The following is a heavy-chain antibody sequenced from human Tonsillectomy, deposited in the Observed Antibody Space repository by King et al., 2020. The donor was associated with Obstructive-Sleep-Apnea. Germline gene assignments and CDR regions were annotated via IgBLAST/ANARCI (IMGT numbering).Heavy chain of an antibody. V-gene: IGHV4-34*01. CDR3: ARGAGDSNDYTHYYYYGMDV. CDR2: INHSGST. CDR1: GGSFSGYY. Sequence: VQLQQWGAGLLKPSETLSLTCAVYGGSFSGYYWSWIRQPPGKGLEWIGEINHSGSTNYNPSLKSRVTISVDTSKNQFSLKLSSVTAADTAVYYCARGAGDSNDYTHYYYYGMDVWGQGTTVTVSS. D-gene: IGHD2-2*02. J-gene: IGHJ6*02.